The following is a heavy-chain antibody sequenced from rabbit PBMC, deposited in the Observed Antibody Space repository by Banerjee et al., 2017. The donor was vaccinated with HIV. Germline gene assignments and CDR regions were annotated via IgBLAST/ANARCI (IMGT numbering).Heavy chain of an antibody. V-gene: IGHV1S45*01. CDR1: GIDFSGYG. J-gene: IGHJ4*01. CDR3: ARDLAGVVGWNLNL. CDR2: INSSSGNT. D-gene: IGHD4-1*01. Sequence: QEQLVESGGGLVTLGGSLKLSCKASGIDFSGYGISWVRQAPGKGLEWIACINSSSGNTVYATWAKGRFTISKTSSTTVTLQMTSLTAADTATYFCARDLAGVVGWNLNLWGPGTLVTVS.